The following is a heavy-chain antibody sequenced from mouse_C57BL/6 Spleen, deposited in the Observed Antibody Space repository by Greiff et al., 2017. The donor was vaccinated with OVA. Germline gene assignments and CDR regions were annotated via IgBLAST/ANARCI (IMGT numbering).Heavy chain of an antibody. J-gene: IGHJ2*01. D-gene: IGHD1-1*01. V-gene: IGHV5-4*03. CDR2: ISDGGSYT. CDR1: GFTFSSYA. CDR3: ARGGDYGSSYDY. Sequence: EVKLVESGGGLVKPGGSLKLSCAASGFTFSSYAMSWVRQTPEKRLEWVATISDGGSYTYYPDNVKGRFTISRDNAKNNLYLQMSHLKSEDTAMYYCARGGDYGSSYDYWGQGTTLTVSS.